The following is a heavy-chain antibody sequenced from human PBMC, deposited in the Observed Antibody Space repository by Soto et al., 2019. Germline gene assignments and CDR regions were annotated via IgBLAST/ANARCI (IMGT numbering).Heavy chain of an antibody. J-gene: IGHJ4*02. D-gene: IGHD5-18*01. CDR2: IYSGGRT. CDR1: GFTVSSNY. CDR3: ARGIPRGYSYGSYYFDY. V-gene: IGHV3-53*01. Sequence: LRLSCAASGFTVSSNYMTWVRQAPGKGLEWVSVIYSGGRTYYADSVKGRFTISRDNSKNTLYLQMNSLRAEDTAVYYCARGIPRGYSYGSYYFDYWGQGTLVTVSS.